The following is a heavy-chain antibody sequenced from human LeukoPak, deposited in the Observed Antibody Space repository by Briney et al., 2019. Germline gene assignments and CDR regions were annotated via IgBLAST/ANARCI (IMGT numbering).Heavy chain of an antibody. CDR1: GFTFSSYS. CDR2: ITSSGSYI. D-gene: IGHD6-19*01. V-gene: IGHV3-21*01. J-gene: IGHJ4*02. Sequence: GGSLRLSCAASGFTFSSYSMNWVRQAPGKGLEWVSSITSSGSYIYYTDSVKGRFTISRDNAKTSLYLQMNSLRAEDTAVYYCAREGYSSVWSGSFDYWGQGILVTVSS. CDR3: AREGYSSVWSGSFDY.